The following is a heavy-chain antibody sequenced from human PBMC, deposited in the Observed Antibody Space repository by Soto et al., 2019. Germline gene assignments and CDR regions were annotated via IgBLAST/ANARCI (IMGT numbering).Heavy chain of an antibody. D-gene: IGHD3-10*01. CDR3: ARVGDGGSGSYYGAFDY. CDR2: IWYDGSNK. V-gene: IGHV3-33*08. Sequence: PGGSLRLSCASSGFTFRSYAMSWVRQAPGKGLEWVAVIWYDGSNKYYADSVKGRFTISRDNSKNTLYPQMNSLRAEDTAVYYCARVGDGGSGSYYGAFDYWGQGTLVTVSS. CDR1: GFTFRSYA. J-gene: IGHJ4*02.